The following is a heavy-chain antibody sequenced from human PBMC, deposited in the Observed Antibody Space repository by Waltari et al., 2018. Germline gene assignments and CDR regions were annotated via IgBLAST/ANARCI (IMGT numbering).Heavy chain of an antibody. V-gene: IGHV1-69*01. CDR2: IIPIVGTA. CDR3: ARTSDYYGSGRPPYYYYGMDV. CDR1: GGTLSSYA. D-gene: IGHD3-10*01. Sequence: QVQLVQSGAEVKKPGSSVKVSCKASGGTLSSYAISWVRQAPGQGLEWMGGIIPIVGTANDAQKFQVRVTSTADESTSTAYMELSSLRSEDTAVYYGARTSDYYGSGRPPYYYYGMDVWGQGTTVTVSS. J-gene: IGHJ6*02.